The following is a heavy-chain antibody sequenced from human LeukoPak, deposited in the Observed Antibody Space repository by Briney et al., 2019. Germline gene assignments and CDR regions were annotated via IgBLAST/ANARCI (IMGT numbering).Heavy chain of an antibody. V-gene: IGHV4-39*07. Sequence: PSETLSLTCTVSGGSISSSSYYWGWIRQPPGKGLEWIGSIYYSGSTYYNPSPKSRVTISVDTSKNQFSLKLSSVTAADTAVYYCAREDLVVVAATTNFDYWGQGTLVTVSS. CDR1: GGSISSSSYY. J-gene: IGHJ4*02. CDR3: AREDLVVVAATTNFDY. D-gene: IGHD2-15*01. CDR2: IYYSGST.